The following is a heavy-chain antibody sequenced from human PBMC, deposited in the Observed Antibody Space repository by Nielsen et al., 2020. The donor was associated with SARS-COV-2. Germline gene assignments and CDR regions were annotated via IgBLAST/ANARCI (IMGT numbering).Heavy chain of an antibody. V-gene: IGHV3-53*01. CDR3: ARDERFLGVGMDV. Sequence: GESLKISCAASGFTFSRYWMSWVRQAPGKGLKWVSVIYSGGSTYYADSVKGRFTISRDNSKNTLYLQMNSLRAEDTAVYYCARDERFLGVGMDVWGQGTTVTVSS. D-gene: IGHD3-3*01. J-gene: IGHJ6*02. CDR1: GFTFSRYW. CDR2: IYSGGST.